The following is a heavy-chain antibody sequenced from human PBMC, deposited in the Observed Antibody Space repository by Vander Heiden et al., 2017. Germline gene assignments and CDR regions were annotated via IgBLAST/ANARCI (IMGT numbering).Heavy chain of an antibody. CDR2: IYWDEDK. Sequence: QITLKESGPTLVKPTQTLTLTCTFSGFSLSTTGVGVGWIRQPPGKALEWLALIYWDEDKRYSPALKSRLTITKDTSKNQVVLTMTNIDTMDTATYYCARLGSAYYRDYFKHWGQGTLVTVSS. CDR3: ARLGSAYYRDYFKH. CDR1: GFSLSTTGVG. V-gene: IGHV2-5*02. J-gene: IGHJ1*01. D-gene: IGHD3-22*01.